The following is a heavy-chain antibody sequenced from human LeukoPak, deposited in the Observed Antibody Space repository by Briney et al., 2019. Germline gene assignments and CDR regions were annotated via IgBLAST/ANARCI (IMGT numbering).Heavy chain of an antibody. Sequence: PGGSLRLSCAASGFTFRSYAMNWVRQAPGKGLEWVSGISDSGGSTYYADSVKGRFTISRDNSKNTLYLQMNSLRAEDTAIYYCAKKYSTGLDPWGQGTLVTVSS. CDR3: AKKYSTGLDP. J-gene: IGHJ5*02. D-gene: IGHD1-26*01. CDR1: GFTFRSYA. V-gene: IGHV3-23*01. CDR2: ISDSGGST.